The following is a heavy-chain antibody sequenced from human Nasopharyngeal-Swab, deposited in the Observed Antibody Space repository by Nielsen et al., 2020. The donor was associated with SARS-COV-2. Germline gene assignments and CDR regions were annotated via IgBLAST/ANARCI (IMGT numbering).Heavy chain of an antibody. CDR1: GFSVSRNY. CDR2: TYDGTTT. D-gene: IGHD1-1*01. Sequence: GESLKISCAASGFSVSRNYMNWVRQAPGKGLEWVSVTYDGTTTNYADSVRGRFTVSADTSRNTLYLQMRSLRAEDAAVYYCARDSDNWAIDYWGQGTLVTVSP. CDR3: ARDSDNWAIDY. J-gene: IGHJ4*02. V-gene: IGHV3-53*01.